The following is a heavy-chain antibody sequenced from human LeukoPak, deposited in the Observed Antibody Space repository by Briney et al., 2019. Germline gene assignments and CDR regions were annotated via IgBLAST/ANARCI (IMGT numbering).Heavy chain of an antibody. V-gene: IGHV1-8*01. CDR3: ARGSLFHYDILTGYYP. CDR2: MNPNSGNT. CDR1: GYTFTSYD. Sequence: ASAKVSCKASGYTFTSYDINWVRQATGQGLEWMGWMNPNSGNTGYAQKFQGRVTMTRNTSISTAYMELSSLRSEDTAVYYCARGSLFHYDILTGYYPWGQGTLVTVSS. J-gene: IGHJ5*02. D-gene: IGHD3-9*01.